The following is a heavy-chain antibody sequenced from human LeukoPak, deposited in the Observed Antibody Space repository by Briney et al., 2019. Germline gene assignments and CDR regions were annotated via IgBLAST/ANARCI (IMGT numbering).Heavy chain of an antibody. J-gene: IGHJ5*01. Sequence: SETLSLTCAVYGGSFSGYYRSWIRQPPGKGLEWIGYIYYSGSTNYNPSLKSRVTISVDTSKNQFSLKLSSVTAADTAVYYCARHLYSSSWFDYWGQGTLVTVSS. V-gene: IGHV4-59*08. CDR2: IYYSGST. CDR3: ARHLYSSSWFDY. D-gene: IGHD6-13*01. CDR1: GGSFSGYY.